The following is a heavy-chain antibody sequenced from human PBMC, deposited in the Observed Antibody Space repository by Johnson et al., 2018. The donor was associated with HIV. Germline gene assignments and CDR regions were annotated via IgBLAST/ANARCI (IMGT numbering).Heavy chain of an antibody. J-gene: IGHJ3*02. CDR2: ISYDGRNK. Sequence: QLVESGGGVVQPGRSLRLSCAASGFTFSSYAMHWVRQAPGKGLEWVAVISYDGRNKYYADSVKGRFTISRDNSKNTLYLQMNSLRAEDTAVYYCAREYSSLSQGAFDIWGQGTMVTVS. V-gene: IGHV3-30*04. D-gene: IGHD6-6*01. CDR3: AREYSSLSQGAFDI. CDR1: GFTFSSYA.